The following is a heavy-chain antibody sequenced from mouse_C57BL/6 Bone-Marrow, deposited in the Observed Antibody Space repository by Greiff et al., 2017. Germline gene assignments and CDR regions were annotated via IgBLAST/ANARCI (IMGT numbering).Heavy chain of an antibody. CDR2: ISSGGSYT. Sequence: DVHLVESGGDLVKPGGSLKLSCAASGFTFSSYGMSWVRQTLDKRLEWVATISSGGSYTYYPDSVKGRFTISRDNAKNTLYLQMSSLKSEDTAMYYCARHRLRSPFDYWGQGTTLTVSS. D-gene: IGHD1-1*01. CDR1: GFTFSSYG. J-gene: IGHJ2*01. V-gene: IGHV5-6*01. CDR3: ARHRLRSPFDY.